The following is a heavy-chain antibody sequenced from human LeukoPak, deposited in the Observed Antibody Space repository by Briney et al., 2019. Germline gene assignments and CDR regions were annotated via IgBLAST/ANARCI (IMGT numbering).Heavy chain of an antibody. CDR2: IKQDGSEK. D-gene: IGHD5-18*01. CDR1: GFTFSSYW. CDR3: ARDSPERGYSYGPLDNYFDY. Sequence: PGGSLRLSCTASGFTFSSYWMSWVSQAPGKGLEWVANIKQDGSEKYCGDSVKGRFTISRDNAKNSLYLQMNSLRAEDTAVYYCARDSPERGYSYGPLDNYFDYWGQGALVTVSS. J-gene: IGHJ4*02. V-gene: IGHV3-7*01.